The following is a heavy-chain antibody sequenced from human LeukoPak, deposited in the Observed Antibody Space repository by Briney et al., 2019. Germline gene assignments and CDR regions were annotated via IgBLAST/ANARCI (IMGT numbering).Heavy chain of an antibody. CDR2: INQRGST. J-gene: IGHJ6*03. D-gene: IGHD6-19*01. Sequence: SETLSLTCAVYGGSFTTSGWSWVRQAPGKGLEWIGEINQRGSTNYNPSLKSRVTISLDTPHSQFSLSLSFLTAADTAMYYCQGVPLGYSSGWTSDYSYMDVWGKGTPVTVS. V-gene: IGHV4-34*01. CDR1: GGSFTTSG. CDR3: QGVPLGYSSGWTSDYSYMDV.